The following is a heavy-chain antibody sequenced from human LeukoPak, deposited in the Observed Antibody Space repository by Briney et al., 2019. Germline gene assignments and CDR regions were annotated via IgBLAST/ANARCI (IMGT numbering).Heavy chain of an antibody. CDR3: ARGRADYYFDY. J-gene: IGHJ4*02. CDR1: GFTFSGYS. D-gene: IGHD2-21*02. Sequence: PGGSLRLSCAASGFTFSGYSMNWVRQAPGKGPEWVSYISSGSSAIYYADSVKGRFTISRDNAKNSLYLQMNSLRAEDTAVYYCARGRADYYFDYWGQGTLVTVSS. V-gene: IGHV3-48*01. CDR2: ISSGSSAI.